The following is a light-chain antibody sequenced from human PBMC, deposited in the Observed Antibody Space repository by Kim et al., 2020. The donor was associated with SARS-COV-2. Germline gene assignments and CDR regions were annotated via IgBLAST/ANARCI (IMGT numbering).Light chain of an antibody. CDR2: AGS. J-gene: IGKJ5*01. CDR1: EGKMND. V-gene: IGKV1-16*01. CDR3: QQYYSYPIT. Sequence: ASAGESVSITCRASEGKMNDLAWFQQKPGKAPQSLIHAGSNVQSGVPSRFSGSGSGTDFTLTISNLQPEDSATYYCQQYYSYPITFGQGIRLEIK.